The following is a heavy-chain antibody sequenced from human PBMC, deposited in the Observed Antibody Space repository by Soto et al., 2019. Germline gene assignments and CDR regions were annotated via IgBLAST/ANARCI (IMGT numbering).Heavy chain of an antibody. V-gene: IGHV3-9*01. CDR2: ISWNSVSI. J-gene: IGHJ6*02. Sequence: LRLSCAASGFNFNDYGMHWVRQAPGKGLEWVSSISWNSVSIGYADSVKGRSTISRDNAKNSLYLQMNSLRAEDTALYYCAKDMENGYNPYYYYGMDVWGQGTTVTVSS. CDR3: AKDMENGYNPYYYYGMDV. CDR1: GFNFNDYG. D-gene: IGHD3-10*01.